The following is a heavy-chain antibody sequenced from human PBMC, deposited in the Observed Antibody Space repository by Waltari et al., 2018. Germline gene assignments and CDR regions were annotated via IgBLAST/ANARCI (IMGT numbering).Heavy chain of an antibody. CDR2: ISGYNGNT. V-gene: IGHV1-18*01. J-gene: IGHJ4*02. Sequence: QVQLVQSGTEVQKPGASVKVSCENAGYTFIYYGISWVRQAPGQGLEWMGWISGYNGNTNYAQKFQDRVTMTTDTSTATAYMELKSLRSDDTAVYYCARGGDFEWSAYYFDYWGQGTLVTVSS. CDR1: GYTFIYYG. D-gene: IGHD3-9*01. CDR3: ARGGDFEWSAYYFDY.